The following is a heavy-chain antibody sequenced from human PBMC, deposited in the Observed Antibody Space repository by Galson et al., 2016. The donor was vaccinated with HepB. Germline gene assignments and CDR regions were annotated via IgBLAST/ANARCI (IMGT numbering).Heavy chain of an antibody. CDR2: IYKNGGAT. Sequence: SLRLSCAASGFILRNYAMNWVRQAPGKGLEWVSGIYKNGGATYYADSVKGRFTISRDNAKNSLYLQMDSLRFEDTAFYYCAKSPHSYGISFDYWGQGALVTVSS. J-gene: IGHJ4*02. V-gene: IGHV3-23*05. D-gene: IGHD5-18*01. CDR3: AKSPHSYGISFDY. CDR1: GFILRNYA.